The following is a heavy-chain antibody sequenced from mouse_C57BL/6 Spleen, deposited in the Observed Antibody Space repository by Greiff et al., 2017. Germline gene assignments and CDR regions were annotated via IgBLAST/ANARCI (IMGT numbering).Heavy chain of an antibody. J-gene: IGHJ2*01. Sequence: VQLQQPGAELVRPGSSVKLSCKASGYTFTSYWMHWVKQRPIQGLEWIGNIDPSDSETHYNQKFKDKATLTVDKSSSTAYMQLSSLPSEDSAVYYCARYDYYSNYFDYWGQGTTLTVSS. V-gene: IGHV1-52*01. CDR1: GYTFTSYW. CDR2: IDPSDSET. D-gene: IGHD2-5*01. CDR3: ARYDYYSNYFDY.